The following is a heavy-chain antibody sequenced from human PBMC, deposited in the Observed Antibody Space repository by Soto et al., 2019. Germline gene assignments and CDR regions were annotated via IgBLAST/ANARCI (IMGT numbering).Heavy chain of an antibody. CDR1: GFIFSNYA. CDR2: IGGSGGST. V-gene: IGHV3-23*01. CDR3: GKDHRGITKFGAVIRGDSNFGMDD. D-gene: IGHD3-3*01. Sequence: EVQLLQSGGGLVQPGGSLRLSCGASGFIFSNYAMTWVRQAPGKGLEWVSAIGGSGGSTYYADSVKGRFIISRDNSKNTLYLQMNSLRAEDTAVYYCGKDHRGITKFGAVIRGDSNFGMDDWGQGTTVTVSS. J-gene: IGHJ6*02.